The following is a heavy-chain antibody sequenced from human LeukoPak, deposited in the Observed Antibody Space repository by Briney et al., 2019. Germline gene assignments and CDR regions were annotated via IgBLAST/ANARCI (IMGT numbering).Heavy chain of an antibody. D-gene: IGHD3-10*01. CDR1: GFTFSSYA. CDR2: ISYDGSNK. J-gene: IGHJ5*02. Sequence: GGSLRLSCAASGFTFSSYAMHWVRQAPGKGLEWVAVISYDGSNKYYADSVKGRFTISRDNSKNTLYLQMNSLRAEDTAVYYCAREGYYYGSGSYSHNWFDPWGQGTLVTVSS. CDR3: AREGYYYGSGSYSHNWFDP. V-gene: IGHV3-30-3*01.